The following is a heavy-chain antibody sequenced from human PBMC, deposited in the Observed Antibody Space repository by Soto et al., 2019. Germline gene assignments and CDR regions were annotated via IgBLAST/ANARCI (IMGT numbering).Heavy chain of an antibody. CDR3: ASHLYYDVLTGYYKRRWFDA. D-gene: IGHD3-9*01. CDR2: IYHTGST. CDR1: NGSFNNIVW. J-gene: IGHJ5*02. V-gene: IGHV4-4*02. Sequence: QVQLQESGPGLVKPSGTLSLTCGVSNGSFNNIVWWTWVRQPPGKGLEWIGEIYHTGSTNYNPSLKSRVTISLDKSKKQFYLKVTSVTAADTAVYFCASHLYYDVLTGYYKRRWFDAWGQGSLVTVSS.